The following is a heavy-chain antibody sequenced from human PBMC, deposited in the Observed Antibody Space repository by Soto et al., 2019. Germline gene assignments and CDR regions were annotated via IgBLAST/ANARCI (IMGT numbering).Heavy chain of an antibody. D-gene: IGHD4-17*01. V-gene: IGHV4-59*08. J-gene: IGHJ5*02. CDR1: GGSISSYY. CDR3: ARIIITVTTNWFDP. Sequence: PSETLSLTCTVSGGSISSYYWGWIRQPPGKGLQWIGYIYYSGSTNHNPSLMSRVTISIDTSKNQFSLRLGSVTAADTAVYYCARIIITVTTNWFDPWGQGTLVTVSS. CDR2: IYYSGST.